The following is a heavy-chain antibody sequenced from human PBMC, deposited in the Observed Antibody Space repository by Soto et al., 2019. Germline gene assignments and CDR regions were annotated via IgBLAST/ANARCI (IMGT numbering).Heavy chain of an antibody. J-gene: IGHJ4*02. CDR1: GFTFSSYG. CDR3: AKDRVQLWLGRYFDY. V-gene: IGHV3-30*18. D-gene: IGHD5-18*01. CDR2: ISYDGSNK. Sequence: GGSLRLSCAASGFTFSSYGMHWVRQAPGKGLEWVAVISYDGSNKYYADSVKGRFTISRDNSKNTLYLQMNSLRAEDTAVYYCAKDRVQLWLGRYFDYWGQGTLVTVSS.